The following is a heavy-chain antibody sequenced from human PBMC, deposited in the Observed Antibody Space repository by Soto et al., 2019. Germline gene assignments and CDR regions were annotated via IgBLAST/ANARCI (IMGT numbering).Heavy chain of an antibody. D-gene: IGHD3-22*01. CDR2: ISYDGSNK. Sequence: SLRLSCAASGFTFSSYAMHWVRQAPGKGLEWVAVISYDGSNKYYADSVKGRFTISRDNSKNTLYLQMNSLRAEDTAVYYCARDSGYYDSSGYYRYWGQGTLVTVSS. J-gene: IGHJ4*02. V-gene: IGHV3-30-3*01. CDR3: ARDSGYYDSSGYYRY. CDR1: GFTFSSYA.